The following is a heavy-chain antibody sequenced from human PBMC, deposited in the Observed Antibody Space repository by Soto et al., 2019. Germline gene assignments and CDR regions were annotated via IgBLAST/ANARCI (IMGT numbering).Heavy chain of an antibody. CDR3: ARDHHYYDSSGYYT. J-gene: IGHJ5*02. V-gene: IGHV1-69*13. Sequence: ASVKVSCKASGGTFSSYAISWVRQAPGQGLEWMGGIIPIFGTANYAQKFQGRVTITADESTSTAYMELRSLRSDDTAVYYCARDHHYYDSSGYYTWGQGTLVTVSS. D-gene: IGHD3-22*01. CDR1: GGTFSSYA. CDR2: IIPIFGTA.